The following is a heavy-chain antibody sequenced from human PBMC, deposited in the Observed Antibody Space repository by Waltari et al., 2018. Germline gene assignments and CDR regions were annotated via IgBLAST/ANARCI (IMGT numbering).Heavy chain of an antibody. CDR3: ARRSPLGWYYFDY. D-gene: IGHD3-3*01. CDR1: GFTVSSNY. J-gene: IGHJ4*02. V-gene: IGHV3-53*01. Sequence: EVQLVESGGGLIQPGGSLRLSCAASGFTVSSNYMSWVRQAPGKGLEWVSVIYSGGSTYYAASVKGRFTISRDNSKNTLYLQMNSLRAEDTAVYYCARRSPLGWYYFDYWGQGTLVTVSS. CDR2: IYSGGST.